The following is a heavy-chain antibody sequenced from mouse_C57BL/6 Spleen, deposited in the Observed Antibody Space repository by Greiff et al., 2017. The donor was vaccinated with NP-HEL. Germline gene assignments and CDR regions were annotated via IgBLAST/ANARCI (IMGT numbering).Heavy chain of an antibody. CDR3: ARDRSNWVDY. V-gene: IGHV5-4*01. CDR1: GFTFSSYA. Sequence: DVQLVESGGGLVKPGGSLKLSCAASGFTFSSYAMSWVRQTPEKRLEWVATISDGGSYTYYPDNVKGRFTISRDNAKNNLYLQMSHLKSEDTAMYYCARDRSNWVDYWGQGTTLTVSS. CDR2: ISDGGSYT. D-gene: IGHD4-1*02. J-gene: IGHJ2*01.